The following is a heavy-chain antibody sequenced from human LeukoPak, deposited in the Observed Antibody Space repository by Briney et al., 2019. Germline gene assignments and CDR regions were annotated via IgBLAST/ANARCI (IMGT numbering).Heavy chain of an antibody. Sequence: SETLSLTCTVSGGFISSYYWSWIRQPPGKGLEWIGYIYYSGSTNYNPSLKSRVTISVDTSKNQFSLKLSSVTAADTAVYYCARVDSNNWYDSRGYFDYWGQGTLVTVSS. J-gene: IGHJ4*02. CDR3: ARVDSNNWYDSRGYFDY. CDR1: GGFISSYY. V-gene: IGHV4-59*01. D-gene: IGHD6-13*01. CDR2: IYYSGST.